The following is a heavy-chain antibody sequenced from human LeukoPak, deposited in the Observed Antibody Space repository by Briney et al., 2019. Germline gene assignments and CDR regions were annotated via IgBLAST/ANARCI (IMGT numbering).Heavy chain of an antibody. J-gene: IGHJ4*02. CDR1: GYTFAGYY. V-gene: IGHV1-46*01. Sequence: ASVKVSCKASGYTFAGYYVHWVRQAPGQGLEWMGIINPSGGSTSYAQKFQGRVTMTRDTSTSTVYMELSSLRSEDTAVYYCARTIAAAGGGADYWGQGTLVTVSS. D-gene: IGHD6-13*01. CDR3: ARTIAAAGGGADY. CDR2: INPSGGST.